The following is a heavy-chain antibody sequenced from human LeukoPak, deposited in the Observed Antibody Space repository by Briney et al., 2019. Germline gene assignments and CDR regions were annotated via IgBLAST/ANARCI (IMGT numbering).Heavy chain of an antibody. V-gene: IGHV3-30*18. Sequence: GGSLRLSCAASGFTFSSYGMHWVRQAPGKGLEWEALISYDGGNKYYADSVKGRFTISRDNSKNTLYLQMNSLRAEDTAVYYCAKGFTYYYYGMDVWGQGTTVTVSS. J-gene: IGHJ6*02. CDR2: ISYDGGNK. CDR1: GFTFSSYG. CDR3: AKGFTYYYYGMDV.